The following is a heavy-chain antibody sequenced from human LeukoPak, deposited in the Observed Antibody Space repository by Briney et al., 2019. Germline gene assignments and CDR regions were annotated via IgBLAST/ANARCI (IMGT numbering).Heavy chain of an antibody. Sequence: PGGSPRLSCAGSGFIFSQFWMQWVRQVPGKGLVWVSRINGDGSSTNYADSVKGRFTISRDNAKNTLYLQMNSLRAEDTAVYYCARDGLPAARDIWGQGTMVTVSS. V-gene: IGHV3-74*01. CDR1: GFIFSQFW. CDR2: INGDGSST. CDR3: ARDGLPAARDI. D-gene: IGHD6-6*01. J-gene: IGHJ3*02.